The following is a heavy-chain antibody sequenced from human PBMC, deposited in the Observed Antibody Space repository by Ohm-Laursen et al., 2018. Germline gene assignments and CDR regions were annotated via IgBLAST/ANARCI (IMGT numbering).Heavy chain of an antibody. CDR2: IGTGGDT. CDR1: GFTFSSYG. J-gene: IGHJ4*02. CDR3: AMKIPGSRPFDY. Sequence: GSLRLSCAASGFTFSSYGMHWVRQAPGKGLEWVSAIGTGGDTYYTDSVKGRFTTSRDNSKNTVSLQMNSLRADDTAVYFCAMKIPGSRPFDYWGQGTLVTVSS. D-gene: IGHD2-2*02. V-gene: IGHV3-23*01.